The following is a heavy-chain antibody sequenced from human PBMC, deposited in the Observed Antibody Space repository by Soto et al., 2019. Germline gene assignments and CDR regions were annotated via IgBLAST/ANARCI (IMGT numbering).Heavy chain of an antibody. V-gene: IGHV4-4*07. Sequence: SETLSLTCTVSGGSIGPYYWSWIRQPAGKGLEWIGRIHTTGSANYNPSLKSRITMSVDTSKNQFSLRLSSVTAADTAVYYCARVGCSSSIFFIRLYYIDYWGQGTLVTVSS. D-gene: IGHD2-2*01. CDR3: ARVGCSSSIFFIRLYYIDY. J-gene: IGHJ4*02. CDR2: IHTTGSA. CDR1: GGSIGPYY.